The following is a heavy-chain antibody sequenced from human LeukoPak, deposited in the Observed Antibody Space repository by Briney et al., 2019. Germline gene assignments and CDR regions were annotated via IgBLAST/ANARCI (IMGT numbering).Heavy chain of an antibody. Sequence: GGSLRLSCAASGFAFSSYWMSWVRQAPGEGLEWVANIKQDESEKYYVDSVKGRFTISRDKSKNTLYLQMNSPRAEDTAVYYCAKQVPTTVTTLSLMGIDYWGQGTLVTVSS. CDR3: AKQVPTTVTTLSLMGIDY. D-gene: IGHD4-17*01. CDR1: GFAFSSYW. CDR2: IKQDESEK. J-gene: IGHJ4*02. V-gene: IGHV3-7*01.